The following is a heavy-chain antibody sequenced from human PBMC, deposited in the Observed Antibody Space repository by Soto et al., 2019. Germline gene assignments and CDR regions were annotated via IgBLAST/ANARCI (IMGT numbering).Heavy chain of an antibody. J-gene: IGHJ4*02. V-gene: IGHV1-8*01. CDR3: ARRSGWHADS. CDR1: GYTFTSYD. CDR2: MNPNSGDT. D-gene: IGHD6-19*01. Sequence: ASVKVSCKASGYTFTSYDINWVRQATGQGLEWMGWMNPNSGDTGYAQDFQGRVTMTRNTSISTAYMELSSLRSEDTAVYYCARRSGWHADSWGQGTLVTVSS.